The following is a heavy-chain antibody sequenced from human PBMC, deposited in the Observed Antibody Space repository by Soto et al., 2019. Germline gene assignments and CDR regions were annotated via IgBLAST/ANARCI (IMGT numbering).Heavy chain of an antibody. D-gene: IGHD3-10*01. CDR3: SRVDPGETSPFDH. Sequence: ASVKVSCKASGYIFTSYYLHWVRQAPGQGLEWMGWINPFDGSRMLAQRFQGRVTMTRDTSTSTVYMELSSLRSEDTAVYYCSRVDPGETSPFDHWGQGTLVTVSS. V-gene: IGHV1-46*03. J-gene: IGHJ4*02. CDR1: GYIFTSYY. CDR2: INPFDGSR.